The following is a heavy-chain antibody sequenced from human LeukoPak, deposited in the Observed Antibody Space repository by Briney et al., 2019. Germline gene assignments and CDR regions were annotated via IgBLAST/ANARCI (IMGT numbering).Heavy chain of an antibody. CDR3: AKDSGGRFCSATTCHIEH. V-gene: IGHV1-46*01. D-gene: IGHD2-21*01. CDR1: GYTFTSYY. Sequence: ASVKVSCKASGYTFTSYYMHWVRQAPGEGLEWMGIINPASGGTTYSQKFQGRLTMTRDTSTSTVYMRLSSLRSSDTAFYYCAKDSGGRFCSATTCHIEHWGQGTLVTVSS. J-gene: IGHJ5*02. CDR2: INPASGGT.